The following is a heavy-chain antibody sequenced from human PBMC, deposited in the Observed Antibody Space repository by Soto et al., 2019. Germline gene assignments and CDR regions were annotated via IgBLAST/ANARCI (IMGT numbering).Heavy chain of an antibody. D-gene: IGHD2-15*01. CDR3: ARGGPSVVVVAAIDEYFQH. J-gene: IGHJ1*01. V-gene: IGHV1-69*01. Sequence: QVQLVQSGAEVKKPGSSVKVSCKASGGTFSSYAISWVGQAPGQGLEWMGGIIPIFGTANYAQKFQGRVTITADESTSTAYMELSSLRSEDTAVYYCARGGPSVVVVAAIDEYFQHWGQGTLVTVSS. CDR2: IIPIFGTA. CDR1: GGTFSSYA.